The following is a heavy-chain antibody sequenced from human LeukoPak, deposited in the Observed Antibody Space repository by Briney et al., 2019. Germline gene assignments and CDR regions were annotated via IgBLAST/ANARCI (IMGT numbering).Heavy chain of an antibody. J-gene: IGHJ6*02. Sequence: SVKVSCKACGGTFSSYAISWVRQAPRQGLEWMGRIIPILGIANYAQKFQGGVTITADKSTSTAYMELSSLRSEDTAVYYCARAVVRGGHYGMVVWGQGTTVTVSS. D-gene: IGHD3-10*01. CDR2: IIPILGIA. CDR3: ARAVVRGGHYGMVV. CDR1: GGTFSSYA. V-gene: IGHV1-69*04.